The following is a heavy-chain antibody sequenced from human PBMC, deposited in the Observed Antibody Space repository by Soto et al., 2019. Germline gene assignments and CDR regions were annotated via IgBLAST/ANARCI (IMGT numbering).Heavy chain of an antibody. J-gene: IGHJ4*02. V-gene: IGHV1-69*13. Sequence: SVKVSCKASGGSFSSYAISWVRQAPGQGLEWMGGIIPIFGTANYAQKFQGRVTITADESTSTAYMELSSLRSEDTAVYYCASGSGYYSPHFDSWGQGTLVTVSS. CDR1: GGSFSSYA. D-gene: IGHD3-22*01. CDR2: IIPIFGTA. CDR3: ASGSGYYSPHFDS.